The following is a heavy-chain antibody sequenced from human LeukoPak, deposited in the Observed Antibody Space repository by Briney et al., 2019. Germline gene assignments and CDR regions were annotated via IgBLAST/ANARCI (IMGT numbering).Heavy chain of an antibody. Sequence: PSETLSLTCTVSGGSISSSSYYWGWIRQPPGKGLEWVSAISGSGGSTYYADSVKGRFTISRDNSKNTLYLQMNSLRAEDTAVYYCAKNGYYNDFFDYWGQGTLVTVSS. CDR1: GGSISSSSYY. CDR3: AKNGYYNDFFDY. J-gene: IGHJ4*02. CDR2: ISGSGGST. D-gene: IGHD3-9*01. V-gene: IGHV3-23*01.